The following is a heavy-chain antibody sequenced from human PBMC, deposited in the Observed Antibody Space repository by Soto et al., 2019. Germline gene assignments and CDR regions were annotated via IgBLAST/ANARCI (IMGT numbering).Heavy chain of an antibody. V-gene: IGHV3-23*01. D-gene: IGHD1-20*01. CDR3: AKPPIGYNWYVDY. J-gene: IGHJ4*02. CDR1: GFNFNSYA. Sequence: GGSLRLSCAASGFNFNSYAMSWVRQAPGKGLEWVSTISGGGSSTYYADSVKGRFTISRDNSKNTLYVQMNSLRAEDTAIYYCAKPPIGYNWYVDYWGQGTLVTVSS. CDR2: ISGGGSST.